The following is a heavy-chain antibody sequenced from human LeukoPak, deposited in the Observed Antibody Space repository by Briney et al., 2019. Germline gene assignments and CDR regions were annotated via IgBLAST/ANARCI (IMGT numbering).Heavy chain of an antibody. CDR3: AILSYSYTSDWGRAFDI. CDR2: IYTSGST. D-gene: IGHD5-18*01. Sequence: KSSETLSLTCTVSGGSISSGSYYWSWIRQPAGKGLEWIGRIYTSGSTNYNPSLKSRVTISVDTSKNQFSLKLSSVTAADTAVYYCAILSYSYTSDWGRAFDIWGQGTMVTVSS. CDR1: GGSISSGSYY. V-gene: IGHV4-61*02. J-gene: IGHJ3*02.